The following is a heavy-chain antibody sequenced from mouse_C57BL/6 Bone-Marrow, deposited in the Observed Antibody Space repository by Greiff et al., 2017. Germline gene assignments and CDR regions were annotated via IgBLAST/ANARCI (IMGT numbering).Heavy chain of an antibody. Sequence: VQLQQSGAELVKPGASVKLSCKASGYTFTSYWMQWVKQRPGQGLEWIGEIDPSDSYTNYNQKFKGKATLTVDTSSSTAYMQLSSLTSEDSAVYDSARGEELTGNFDYWGQGTTLTVSS. V-gene: IGHV1-50*01. J-gene: IGHJ2*01. CDR2: IDPSDSYT. CDR1: GYTFTSYW. D-gene: IGHD4-1*01. CDR3: ARGEELTGNFDY.